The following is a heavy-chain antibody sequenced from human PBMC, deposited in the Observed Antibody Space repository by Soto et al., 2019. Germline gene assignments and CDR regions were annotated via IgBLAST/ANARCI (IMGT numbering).Heavy chain of an antibody. CDR3: ARVAPEYSSTPRRFDF. CDR2: ISRSSSYI. CDR1: GFIFSSYA. Sequence: GAPRLSCAGSGFIFSSYAMNSVRQAPGKGLEWVSSISRSSSYIYYSDSVRGRFTISRDKAKNTLDLQMNSLRAEDTAVYHCARVAPEYSSTPRRFDFWGQGTLVTVSS. V-gene: IGHV3-21*04. J-gene: IGHJ4*02. D-gene: IGHD6-13*01.